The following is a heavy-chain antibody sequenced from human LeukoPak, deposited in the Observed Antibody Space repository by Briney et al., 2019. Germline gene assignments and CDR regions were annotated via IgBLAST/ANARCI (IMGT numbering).Heavy chain of an antibody. CDR1: GFTVSSNY. Sequence: SGGSLRLSCAASGFTVSSNYMSWVRQAPGKGLEWVSVVYSGGSTYYADSVKGRFTISRDNSKNTLYLQMNSLRAEDTAVYYCAKDLRVGSYDFWSGYYPPYFDYWGQGTLVTVSS. CDR2: VYSGGST. CDR3: AKDLRVGSYDFWSGYYPPYFDY. V-gene: IGHV3-53*01. D-gene: IGHD3-3*01. J-gene: IGHJ4*02.